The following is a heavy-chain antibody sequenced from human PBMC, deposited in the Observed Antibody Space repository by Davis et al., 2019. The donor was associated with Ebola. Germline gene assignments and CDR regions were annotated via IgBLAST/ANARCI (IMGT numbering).Heavy chain of an antibody. Sequence: SVKVSCKASGYSYSAYYIHRVRQPPGQGLEWMGVFKTNDGSTTYAQKFQGRVTVTRVTSTTTVCMDLSSLRSEDPALYYCTTPGGQDSGYDVFDIWVQGTVVTVSS. CDR3: TTPGGQDSGYDVFDI. J-gene: IGHJ3*02. CDR1: GYSYSAYY. V-gene: IGHV1-46*03. D-gene: IGHD5-12*01. CDR2: FKTNDGST.